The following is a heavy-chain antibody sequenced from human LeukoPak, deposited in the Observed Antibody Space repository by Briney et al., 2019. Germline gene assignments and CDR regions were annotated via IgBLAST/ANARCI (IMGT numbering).Heavy chain of an antibody. V-gene: IGHV3-11*01. CDR1: GFTFSDHY. CDR2: ISSSAGAI. D-gene: IGHD3-10*01. Sequence: GGSLRPSCAASGFTFSDHYMSWIRQAPGKGLEWVSYISSSAGAIFYADSVKGRFTVSRDNAKNSLFLQMNSLRAEDTAVYYCVRSGSPDPDYWGQGTLVTVSS. J-gene: IGHJ4*02. CDR3: VRSGSPDPDY.